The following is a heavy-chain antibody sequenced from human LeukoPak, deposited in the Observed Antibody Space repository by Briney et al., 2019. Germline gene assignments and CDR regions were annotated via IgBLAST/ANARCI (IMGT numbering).Heavy chain of an antibody. CDR3: ASPAVVKGWWYFDL. Sequence: TSETLSLTCTVSGGSISSYYWSWIRQPPGKGLEWIGYIYYSGSTNYNRSLKSRVTISVDTSKNQFSLKLSSVTAADTAVYYCASPAVVKGWWYFDLWGRGTLVTVSS. J-gene: IGHJ2*01. CDR1: GGSISSYY. D-gene: IGHD3-22*01. CDR2: IYYSGST. V-gene: IGHV4-59*01.